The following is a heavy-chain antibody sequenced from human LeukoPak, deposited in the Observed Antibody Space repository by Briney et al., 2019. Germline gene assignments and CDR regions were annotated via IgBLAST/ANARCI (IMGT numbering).Heavy chain of an antibody. J-gene: IGHJ4*02. CDR2: IYYSGST. CDR1: GASTSTYY. CDR3: AGSGYDGVFDY. D-gene: IGHD5-12*01. Sequence: PSETLSLTCAVSGASTSTYYWSWIRQPPGKGLEWIGYIYYSGSTNYNPSLKSRVTISVDTSKNQFSLKLSSVTAADTAVYYCAGSGYDGVFDYWGREPWSPSPQ. V-gene: IGHV4-59*12.